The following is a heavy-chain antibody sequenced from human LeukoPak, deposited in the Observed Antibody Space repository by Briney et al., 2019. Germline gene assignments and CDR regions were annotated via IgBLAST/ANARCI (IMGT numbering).Heavy chain of an antibody. D-gene: IGHD3-22*01. Sequence: GGSLRLSCAASGFTFSSYAMSWVRQAPGKGLEWVSAISGSGGSTYYADSVKGRFTISRDNSKNTLYLQMNSLRAEDTAVYYCASSITMIQDRRVKSYYFDYWGQGTLVTVSS. CDR3: ASSITMIQDRRVKSYYFDY. CDR1: GFTFSSYA. J-gene: IGHJ4*02. V-gene: IGHV3-23*01. CDR2: ISGSGGST.